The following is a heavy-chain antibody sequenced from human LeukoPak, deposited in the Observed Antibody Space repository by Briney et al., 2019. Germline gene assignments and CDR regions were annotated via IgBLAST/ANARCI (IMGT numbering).Heavy chain of an antibody. J-gene: IGHJ3*02. CDR2: IRFDGSNK. V-gene: IGHV3-30*02. D-gene: IGHD3-3*01. CDR3: ASASEDAFDI. CDR1: GFKFSNYG. Sequence: GGSLRLSCAASGFKFSNYGVHWVRQPPGKGLEWVAFIRFDGSNKYYADSVKGRFTISRDNSKNTLYLQMNSLRAEDTAVYYCASASEDAFDIWGQGTMVTVSS.